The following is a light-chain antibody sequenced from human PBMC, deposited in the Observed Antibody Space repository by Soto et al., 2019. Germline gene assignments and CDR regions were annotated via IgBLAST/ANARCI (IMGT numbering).Light chain of an antibody. V-gene: IGKV1-5*03. Sequence: VQMTQSPSTLSASVGDRVTITCRASHSISSYLTWYQQKPGKAPKLLIYKASNLESGVPSRFSGSGSGTEFTLTISSLQPDDFAAYYCQQYNSFPWTFGQGTKVDVK. CDR2: KAS. CDR1: HSISSY. CDR3: QQYNSFPWT. J-gene: IGKJ1*01.